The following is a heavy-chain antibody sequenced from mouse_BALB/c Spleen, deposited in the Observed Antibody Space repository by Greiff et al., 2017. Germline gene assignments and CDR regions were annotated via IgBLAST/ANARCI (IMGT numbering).Heavy chain of an antibody. CDR2: IWAGGST. CDR1: GFSLTSYG. V-gene: IGHV2-9*02. J-gene: IGHJ3*01. D-gene: IGHD1-1*01. CDR3: ANYYCSSSFAY. Sequence: VHLVESGPGLVAPSQSLSITCTVSGFSLTSYGVHWVRQPPGKGLEWLGVIWAGGSTNYNSALMSRLSISKDNSKSQVFLKMNSLQTDDTAMYYCANYYCSSSFAYWGQGTLVTVSA.